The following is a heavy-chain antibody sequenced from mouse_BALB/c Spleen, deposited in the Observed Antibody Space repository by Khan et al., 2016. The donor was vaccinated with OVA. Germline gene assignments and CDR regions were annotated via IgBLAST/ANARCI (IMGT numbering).Heavy chain of an antibody. Sequence: QVQLKESGPGLVAPSQTLSITCTVSGFSLSNYGVHWVRQPPGKGLEWLGVIWAGGSTNHNSALMSRLSISKDDSKSQVFLKMNSLQTDDTARYYCARAFYNGAWFAYWGQGTLVTVAA. D-gene: IGHD1-3*01. J-gene: IGHJ3*01. CDR2: IWAGGST. V-gene: IGHV2-9*02. CDR3: ARAFYNGAWFAY. CDR1: GFSLSNYG.